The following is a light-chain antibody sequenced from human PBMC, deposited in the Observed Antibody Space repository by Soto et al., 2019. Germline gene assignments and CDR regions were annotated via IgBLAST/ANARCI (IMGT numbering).Light chain of an antibody. CDR1: QSVRSSH. CDR3: QQYNNWPRT. V-gene: IGKV3-15*01. J-gene: IGKJ5*01. CDR2: VAS. Sequence: EIVLTKSPGTLSLSPGERATLSCRASQSVRSSHLAWYQQKPGQAPRVLIYVASTRATGAPARFRGSGSGTEFTLTLSSLQSEDVVGYYCQQYNNWPRTFGQGTRLEI.